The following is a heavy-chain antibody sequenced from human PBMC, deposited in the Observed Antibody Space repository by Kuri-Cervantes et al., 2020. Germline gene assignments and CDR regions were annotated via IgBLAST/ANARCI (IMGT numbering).Heavy chain of an antibody. V-gene: IGHV3-21*01. J-gene: IGHJ6*01. Sequence: GGSLRLSCAASGFTFSSYSMNWVRQAPGKGLEWVSSISSSSSYIYYADSVKGRFTISRDNATNSLYLQMNSLRAEDTAVYYCARDQTSGYSYYYYYGMDVWGQGTTVT. CDR1: GFTFSSYS. CDR3: ARDQTSGYSYYYYYGMDV. CDR2: ISSSSSYI. D-gene: IGHD3-22*01.